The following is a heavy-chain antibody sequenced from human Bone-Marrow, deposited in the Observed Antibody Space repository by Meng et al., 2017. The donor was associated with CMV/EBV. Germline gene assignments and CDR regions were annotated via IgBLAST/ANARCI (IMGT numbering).Heavy chain of an antibody. CDR2: ISSSGSTI. D-gene: IGHD3-10*01. J-gene: IGHJ4*02. V-gene: IGHV3-11*04. CDR3: AKDYYYGSGSYYYFDY. CDR1: GFTFSDYY. Sequence: GGSLRLSCAASGFTFSDYYMSWIRQAPGKGLEWVSYISSSGSTIYYADSVKGRFTISRDNSKNTLYLQMNSLRAEDTAVYYCAKDYYYGSGSYYYFDYWGQGTLVTVSS.